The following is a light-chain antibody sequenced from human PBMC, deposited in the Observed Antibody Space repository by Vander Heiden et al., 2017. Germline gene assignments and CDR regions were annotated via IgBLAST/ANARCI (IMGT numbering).Light chain of an antibody. CDR1: YLGDKS. CDR2: QDS. J-gene: IGLJ2*01. V-gene: IGLV3-1*01. CDR3: QAWDSSTAV. Sequence: SYELTPPPSVSVSPGQTARLPCSGAYLGDKSACWYQPTPRQSPVLVIYQDSKRPSGIPERFSGSNAGNTATLTISGTQAMDEADYYCQAWDSSTAVFGGGTKLTVL.